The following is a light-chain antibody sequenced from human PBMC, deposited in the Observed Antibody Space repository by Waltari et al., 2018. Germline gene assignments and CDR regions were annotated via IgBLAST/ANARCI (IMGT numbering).Light chain of an antibody. CDR3: QQYGTSPT. V-gene: IGKV3-20*01. CDR1: QSLSSTY. CDR2: DAS. Sequence: EIVLTQSPATLSLSPGERATLSCRASQSLSSTYLAWYQQKSGQAPRLVIYDASLRATGTPDRFSGSGSGTEFTLTISRLEPEDFAVYYCQQYGTSPTFGGGTMVEIK. J-gene: IGKJ4*01.